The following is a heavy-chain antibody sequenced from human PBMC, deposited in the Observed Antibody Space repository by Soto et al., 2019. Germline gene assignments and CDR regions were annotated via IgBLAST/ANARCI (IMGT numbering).Heavy chain of an antibody. Sequence: GGSLRLSCAASGFDCSSYPMSWVRQAPGKGLEWVSAISGSGGSTYYADSVKGRFTISRDNAKNTLYLQMNSLRAEDTAVYYCAKVDYDYAHGRYHAEYFQHWGQGTLVTVSS. CDR2: ISGSGGST. D-gene: IGHD3-16*01. J-gene: IGHJ1*01. CDR1: GFDCSSYP. CDR3: AKVDYDYAHGRYHAEYFQH. V-gene: IGHV3-23*01.